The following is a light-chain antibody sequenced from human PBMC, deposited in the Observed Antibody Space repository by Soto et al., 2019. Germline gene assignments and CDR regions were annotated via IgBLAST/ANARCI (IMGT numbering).Light chain of an antibody. CDR3: GTWDSSLSAVV. Sequence: QSVLTQPPSVSAAPGQKVAISCSGSSSNIGTYYVSWYQHVPGAAPKLLIYDNNERPSGIPDRFSGSKSGTSATLGITGLQTEDEADYHCGTWDSSLSAVVFGGGTQLTV. J-gene: IGLJ2*01. CDR1: SSNIGTYY. CDR2: DNN. V-gene: IGLV1-51*01.